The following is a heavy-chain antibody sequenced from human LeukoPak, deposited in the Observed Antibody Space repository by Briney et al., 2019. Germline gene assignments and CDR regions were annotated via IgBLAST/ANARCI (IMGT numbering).Heavy chain of an antibody. D-gene: IGHD3-9*01. J-gene: IGHJ3*02. CDR3: ARDPYDILTGYDAFDI. V-gene: IGHV1-18*01. CDR2: ISAYNGNT. CDR1: GYTFTSYG. Sequence: GASVKVSCKASGYTFTSYGISWVRQAPGQGLEWMGWISAYNGNTNYAQKLQGRVTMTTDTSTSTAYMELRSLRSDDTAVYYCARDPYDILTGYDAFDIWGQGTMVTVSS.